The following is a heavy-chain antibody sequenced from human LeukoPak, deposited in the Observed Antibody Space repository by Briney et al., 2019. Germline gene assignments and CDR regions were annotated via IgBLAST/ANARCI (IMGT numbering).Heavy chain of an antibody. Sequence: SETLSLTCTVSGYSISSGYYWGWIRQPPGKGLEWIGSIYHSGSTYYNSSLKSRVTISVDTSKNQFSLKLSSVTAADTAVYYCARGYYYDSSQHWGQGTLVTVSS. V-gene: IGHV4-38-2*02. CDR3: ARGYYYDSSQH. D-gene: IGHD3-22*01. CDR1: GYSISSGYY. CDR2: IYHSGST. J-gene: IGHJ1*01.